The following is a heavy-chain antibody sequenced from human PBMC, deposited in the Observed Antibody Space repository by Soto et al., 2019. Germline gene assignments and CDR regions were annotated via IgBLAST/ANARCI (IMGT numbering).Heavy chain of an antibody. J-gene: IGHJ5*02. Sequence: SETLSLTCTVSRGFVSSSSYYWSWIRQPPGKGLEWIGSIYYIGNTNYNPSLRSRVTISLDMSKSQFSLKLTSVTAADTAVYYCASGNFYESGGWFDPWGQGTLVTVSS. CDR3: ASGNFYESGGWFDP. D-gene: IGHD3-10*01. CDR1: RGFVSSSSYY. CDR2: IYYIGNT. V-gene: IGHV4-61*01.